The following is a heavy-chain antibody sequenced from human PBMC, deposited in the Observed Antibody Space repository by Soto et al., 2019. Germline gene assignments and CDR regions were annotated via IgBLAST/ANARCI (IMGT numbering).Heavy chain of an antibody. V-gene: IGHV1-3*01. D-gene: IGHD6-19*01. CDR3: ARVRSRSAVADPFDY. J-gene: IGHJ4*02. CDR2: INAGNGNT. Sequence: LXVSCKSTGYTFTRYAMHWLRQAPGQRLEWMGWINAGNGNTKYSQKFQGRVTITRDTSASTAYMELSSLRSEDTAVYYCARVRSRSAVADPFDYWGQGTLVTVSS. CDR1: GYTFTRYA.